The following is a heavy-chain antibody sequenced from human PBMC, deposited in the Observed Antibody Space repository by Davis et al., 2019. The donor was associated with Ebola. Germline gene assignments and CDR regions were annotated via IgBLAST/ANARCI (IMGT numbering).Heavy chain of an antibody. Sequence: MPSETLSLTCAVSGGSISSGGYSWSWIRQPPGKGLEWIGDISHSGHTYYNPSLRSRVTISVDTSKNQFSLKLSSVTAADTAVYYCAREGPGYDIRDNWFDPWGQGTLVTVSS. V-gene: IGHV4-30-2*01. CDR1: GGSISSGGYS. D-gene: IGHD3-9*01. CDR2: ISHSGHT. J-gene: IGHJ5*02. CDR3: AREGPGYDIRDNWFDP.